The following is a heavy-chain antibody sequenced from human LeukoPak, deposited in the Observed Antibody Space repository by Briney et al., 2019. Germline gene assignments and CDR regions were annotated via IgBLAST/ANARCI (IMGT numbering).Heavy chain of an antibody. D-gene: IGHD4-11*01. J-gene: IGHJ3*02. CDR2: ISSSGSTV. CDR1: GFAFSDYY. V-gene: IGHV3-11*01. CDR3: ATGLQQDAFDI. Sequence: GGSLRLSCAASGFAFSDYYMSWIRQAPGKGLEWVSYISSSGSTVYYADSVKGRFTISRDNAKNSLYLQMNSLRAEDTAVYYCATGLQQDAFDIWGQGTMVTVSS.